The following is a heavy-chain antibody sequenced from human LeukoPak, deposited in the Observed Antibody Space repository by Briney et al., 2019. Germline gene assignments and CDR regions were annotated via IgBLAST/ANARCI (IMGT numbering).Heavy chain of an antibody. CDR1: GVSISSSNW. D-gene: IGHD6-19*01. V-gene: IGHV4-4*02. CDR2: IYLSGRT. CDR3: ARGHSSGWLSGWFDP. J-gene: IGHJ5*02. Sequence: PSETLSLTCAVSGVSISSSNWWNWVRQPPGKGLEWIGEIYLSGRTTYSPSLKSRATISADKSKNQFSLKLSSVTAADTAVYYCARGHSSGWLSGWFDPWGQGTLVTVSS.